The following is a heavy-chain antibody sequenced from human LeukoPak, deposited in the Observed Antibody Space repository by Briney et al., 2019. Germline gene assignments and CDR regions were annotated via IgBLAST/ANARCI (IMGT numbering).Heavy chain of an antibody. CDR2: IYYSGST. CDR3: ARARHYCSSTSCLPNWFDP. J-gene: IGHJ5*02. V-gene: IGHV4-39*07. D-gene: IGHD2-2*01. Sequence: SETLSLTFTVPGGSISSSSYYWGWIRQPPGKGLEWIVSIYYSGSTYYHPSLKSRVTISVDRSKNQFSLKPSSVTAADTAVYYCARARHYCSSTSCLPNWFDPWGQGTLVTVSS. CDR1: GGSISSSSYY.